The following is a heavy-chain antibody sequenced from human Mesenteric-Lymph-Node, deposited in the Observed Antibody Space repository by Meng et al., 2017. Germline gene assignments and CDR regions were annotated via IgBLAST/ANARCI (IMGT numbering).Heavy chain of an antibody. V-gene: IGHV1-2*02. CDR3: ARGGVPTGTGDTDAFDI. Sequence: ASVKVSCKASGYTFTGYFMHWVRQAPGQGLEWMALINANSGGTKYAQNFKGRVTMTWDTSISTAYMELSRLTSDDTAVYYCARGGVPTGTGDTDAFDIWGQGTMVTVS. CDR2: INANSGGT. D-gene: IGHD3-10*01. CDR1: GYTFTGYF. J-gene: IGHJ3*02.